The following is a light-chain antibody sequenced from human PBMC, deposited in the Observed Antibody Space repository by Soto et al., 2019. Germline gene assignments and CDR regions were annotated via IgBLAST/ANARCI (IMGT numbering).Light chain of an antibody. CDR3: QQSYTIPYT. CDR2: AAS. CDR1: QSISTY. Sequence: DIQMTQPPSSLPASVGDRVTLTCRASQSISTYLTWYQQKPGKAPKLLIYAASSLQSGVPSRLSGSGSGTDFTLTISSLQPEDFATYYCQQSYTIPYTFGQGTKLEIK. J-gene: IGKJ2*01. V-gene: IGKV1-39*01.